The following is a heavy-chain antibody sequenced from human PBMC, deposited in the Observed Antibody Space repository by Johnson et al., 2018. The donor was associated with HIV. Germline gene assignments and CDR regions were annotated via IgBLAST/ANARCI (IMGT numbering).Heavy chain of an antibody. CDR2: IWYDGSKK. CDR1: GFTFSSYG. J-gene: IGHJ3*02. D-gene: IGHD3-10*01. Sequence: QVQLVESGGGVVQPGRSLRLSCAASGFTFSSYGMHWVRQAPGKGLKWVAVIWYDGSKKYYAGSVKGRFTISRDNSKTTLSLQMNSLRAEDTAVYYCAKAPYGSGIRPGAFDIWGQGTMVTVSS. V-gene: IGHV3-33*06. CDR3: AKAPYGSGIRPGAFDI.